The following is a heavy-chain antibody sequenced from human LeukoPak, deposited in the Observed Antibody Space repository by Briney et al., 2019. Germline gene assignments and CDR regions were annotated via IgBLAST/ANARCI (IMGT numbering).Heavy chain of an antibody. CDR3: ARARAIDY. V-gene: IGHV3-21*01. J-gene: IGHJ4*02. CDR2: ISRSSSYM. Sequence: GRSLRLSCAASGFTFSSYGMHWVRQAPGKGLEWVSSISRSSSYMYYADSVEGRFTISRDNAKNSLYLQMNSLRAEDTAVYYCARARAIDYWGQGTLVTVSS. D-gene: IGHD5-24*01. CDR1: GFTFSSYG.